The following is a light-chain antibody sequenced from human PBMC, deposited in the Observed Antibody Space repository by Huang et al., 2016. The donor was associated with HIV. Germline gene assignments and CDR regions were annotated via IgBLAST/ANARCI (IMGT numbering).Light chain of an antibody. CDR3: QHRSNWPIT. Sequence: EIVLTQSPATLSLSPGERAPLSCRASQSVSSSLAWYQQKPGQAPRLLIYDASNRATGISARFSGSGSGTDFTLTISSLEPEDFAVYYCQHRSNWPITFGQGTRLEIK. V-gene: IGKV3-11*01. CDR2: DAS. J-gene: IGKJ5*01. CDR1: QSVSSS.